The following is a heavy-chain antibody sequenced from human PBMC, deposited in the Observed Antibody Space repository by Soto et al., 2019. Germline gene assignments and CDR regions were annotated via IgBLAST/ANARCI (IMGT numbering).Heavy chain of an antibody. CDR2: IDHSGST. J-gene: IGHJ4*02. Sequence: QVQLQQRGAGLLRPSETLSLTCVVYDGSFSGFYWSWIRQPTGKGLEWIGDIDHSGSTHYNPSLKSRLTLSIDTSNNHFSLSLTSVTAADAGTYFCSRGRPPRYWGQGTLVTVSS. CDR3: SRGRPPRY. CDR1: DGSFSGFY. V-gene: IGHV4-34*02.